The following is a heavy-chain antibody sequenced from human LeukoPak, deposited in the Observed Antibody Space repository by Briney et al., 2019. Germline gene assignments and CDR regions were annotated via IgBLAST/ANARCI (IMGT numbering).Heavy chain of an antibody. CDR3: ARGSSWYVMDY. CDR2: IYYSGST. CDR1: GGSISSYY. Sequence: SETLSLTCTVSGGSISSYYWSWIRQPPGKGLEWIGYIYYSGSTNYNPSLKSRVTISVDTSKNQFSLKLSSVTAADTAVYYCARGSSWYVMDYWGQGTLVTVSS. J-gene: IGHJ4*02. V-gene: IGHV4-59*12. D-gene: IGHD6-13*01.